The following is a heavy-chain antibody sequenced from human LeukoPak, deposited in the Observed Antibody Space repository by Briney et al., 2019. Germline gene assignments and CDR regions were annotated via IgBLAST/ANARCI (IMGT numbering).Heavy chain of an antibody. Sequence: ASETLSLTCTVSGGSISSYYWSWIRQPPGKGLEWIGYIYYSGSTNYNPSLKSRVTISVDTSKNQFSLKLSSVTAADTAVYYCARHVAVAGPFPFDYWGQGTLVTVSS. CDR1: GGSISSYY. CDR2: IYYSGST. CDR3: ARHVAVAGPFPFDY. V-gene: IGHV4-59*08. D-gene: IGHD6-19*01. J-gene: IGHJ4*02.